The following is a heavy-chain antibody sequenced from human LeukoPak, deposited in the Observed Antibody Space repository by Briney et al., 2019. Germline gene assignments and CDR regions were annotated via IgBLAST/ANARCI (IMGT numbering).Heavy chain of an antibody. V-gene: IGHV1-69*05. Sequence: GALVKVSCKASGGTFSNFAISSVRQAPGQGLEWMGWIIPIFGTANYAQKFQGRVTIITGESTSTAYMQLSSLISEDTVVYYCARGPLFYGSGVTYFDDWGQGTLVTVSS. D-gene: IGHD3-10*01. CDR3: ARGPLFYGSGVTYFDD. J-gene: IGHJ4*02. CDR1: GGTFSNFA. CDR2: IIPIFGTA.